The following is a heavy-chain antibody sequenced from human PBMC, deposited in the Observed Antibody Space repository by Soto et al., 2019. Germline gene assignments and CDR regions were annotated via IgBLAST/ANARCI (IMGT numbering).Heavy chain of an antibody. CDR2: IIPIFGTA. J-gene: IGHJ4*02. D-gene: IGHD6-19*01. V-gene: IGHV1-69*13. CDR3: ARFRYSSGYASPFYFDY. CDR1: GGTFSSYA. Sequence: SVKVSCKASGGTFSSYAISWVRQAPGQGLEWMGGIIPIFGTANYAQKFQGRVTITADESTSTAYMELSSLRSEDTAVYYCARFRYSSGYASPFYFDYWGQGTLVTVSS.